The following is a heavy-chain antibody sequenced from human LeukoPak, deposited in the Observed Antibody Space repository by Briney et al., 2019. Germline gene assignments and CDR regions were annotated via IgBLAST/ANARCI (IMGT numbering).Heavy chain of an antibody. CDR2: INHSGST. V-gene: IGHV4-34*01. D-gene: IGHD3-16*01. J-gene: IGHJ5*02. Sequence: SETLSLTCAVYGGSFSGYYWSWIRQPPGKGLEWIGEINHSGSTYYNPSLKSRVTISVDTSKNQFSLKLSSVTAADTAVYYCARDRMRVGFGGFDPWGQGTLVTVSS. CDR1: GGSFSGYY. CDR3: ARDRMRVGFGGFDP.